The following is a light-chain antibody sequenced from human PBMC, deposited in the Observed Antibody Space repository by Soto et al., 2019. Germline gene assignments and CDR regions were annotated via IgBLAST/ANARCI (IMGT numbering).Light chain of an antibody. J-gene: IGKJ2*01. CDR3: QQYNDWPGGT. CDR2: GAS. V-gene: IGKV3-15*01. CDR1: QSVSSN. Sequence: EIVMTQSPATLSVSPGGRATLSCRASQSVSSNLAWYQQKPGQAPRLLIYGASTRATGVPARFGGSGSGTLFTLTISALQSEDSAVYYCQQYNDWPGGTFGQGTKLDIK.